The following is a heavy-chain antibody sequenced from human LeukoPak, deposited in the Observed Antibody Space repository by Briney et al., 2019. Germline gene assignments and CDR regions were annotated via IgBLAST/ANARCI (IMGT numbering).Heavy chain of an antibody. D-gene: IGHD3-10*01. V-gene: IGHV3-11*01. Sequence: GGSLRLSCAASGFTFSDYYMSWIRQAPGKGLEWVSYISSSGSTIYYADSVKGRFTISRDNAKNSLYLQVNSLRAEDTAVYYCARDRDYYGSGSYYGYWGQGTLVTVSS. J-gene: IGHJ4*02. CDR3: ARDRDYYGSGSYYGY. CDR2: ISSSGSTI. CDR1: GFTFSDYY.